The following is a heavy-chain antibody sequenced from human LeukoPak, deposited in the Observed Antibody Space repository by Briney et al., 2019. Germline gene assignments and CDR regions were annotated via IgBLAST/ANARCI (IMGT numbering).Heavy chain of an antibody. CDR2: ISSNTVSSP. Sequence: PGGSLRLSCAASVVTLTSLAMSCGRQAPVKGLEWGLGISSNTVSSPSYTDSVKGRFNTSRDNSKDTLNPEMNSLRAEDTAVYYCAAAGRADSSGYYYWGQGTLVTVSS. CDR1: VVTLTSLA. V-gene: IGHV3-23*01. D-gene: IGHD3-22*01. CDR3: AAAGRADSSGYYY. J-gene: IGHJ4*02.